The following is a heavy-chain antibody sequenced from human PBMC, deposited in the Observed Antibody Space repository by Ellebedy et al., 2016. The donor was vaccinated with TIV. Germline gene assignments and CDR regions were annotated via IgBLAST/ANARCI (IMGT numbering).Heavy chain of an antibody. J-gene: IGHJ6*02. D-gene: IGHD2-2*01. CDR3: ALVVPAETGMDV. Sequence: ASVKVSXXASGYTFTSYYMHWVRQAPGQGLEWMGIINPSGGSTSYAQKFQGRVTMTRDTSTSTVYMELSSLRSDDTAVYYCALVVPAETGMDVWGQGTTVTVSS. V-gene: IGHV1-46*01. CDR1: GYTFTSYY. CDR2: INPSGGST.